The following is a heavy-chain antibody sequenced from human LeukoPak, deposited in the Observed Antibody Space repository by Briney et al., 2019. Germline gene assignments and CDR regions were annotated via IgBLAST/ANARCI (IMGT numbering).Heavy chain of an antibody. D-gene: IGHD2-15*01. CDR3: ARVPSDIVVVEPATPDF. V-gene: IGHV3-21*01. Sequence: GGSLRLSCAASGFTFSNAWMSWVRQAPGKGLEWVSSISSRTTYIYYAGSVRGRFTISRDNAKNSLYLQMNSLRAEDTAVYYCARVPSDIVVVEPATPDFWGQGTLVTVSS. CDR1: GFTFSNAW. J-gene: IGHJ4*02. CDR2: ISSRTTYI.